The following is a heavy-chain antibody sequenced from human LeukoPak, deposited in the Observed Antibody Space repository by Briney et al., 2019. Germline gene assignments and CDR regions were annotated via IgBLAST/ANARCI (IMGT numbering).Heavy chain of an antibody. Sequence: GGSLRLSCAASGLTFSDYYTSWIRQAPGKGLEWVSYISGTSTYTNYADSVKGRFTISRDNAKNSLYLQMNSLRAEDTAVYYCARDISYCGGDCAPYYFDYWGQGTLVTVSS. D-gene: IGHD2-21*02. V-gene: IGHV3-11*05. J-gene: IGHJ4*02. CDR1: GLTFSDYY. CDR3: ARDISYCGGDCAPYYFDY. CDR2: ISGTSTYT.